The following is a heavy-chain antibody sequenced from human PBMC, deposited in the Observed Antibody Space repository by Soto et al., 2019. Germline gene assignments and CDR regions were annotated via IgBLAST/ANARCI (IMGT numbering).Heavy chain of an antibody. Sequence: SVKVSCKASGGTFSSYAISWVRQAPGQGLEWKGGIIPIFGTANYAQKFQGRVTITADESTSTAYMELSSLRSEDTAVYYCATTIFGVVTTEYYFDYWGQGALVTVSS. D-gene: IGHD3-3*01. V-gene: IGHV1-69*13. CDR3: ATTIFGVVTTEYYFDY. CDR2: IIPIFGTA. CDR1: GGTFSSYA. J-gene: IGHJ4*02.